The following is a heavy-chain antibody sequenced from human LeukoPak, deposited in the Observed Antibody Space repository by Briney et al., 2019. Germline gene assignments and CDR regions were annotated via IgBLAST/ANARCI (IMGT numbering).Heavy chain of an antibody. D-gene: IGHD1-26*01. Sequence: ASVKVSCKASGYTFTSYGISWVRQAPGQGLEWMGWISAYNGNTNYAQKLQGRVTMTTDTSTSTAYMELRSLRSDDTAVYYCARGQYSGSYYGAFDIWGQGTVVTASS. J-gene: IGHJ3*02. CDR1: GYTFTSYG. CDR2: ISAYNGNT. V-gene: IGHV1-18*01. CDR3: ARGQYSGSYYGAFDI.